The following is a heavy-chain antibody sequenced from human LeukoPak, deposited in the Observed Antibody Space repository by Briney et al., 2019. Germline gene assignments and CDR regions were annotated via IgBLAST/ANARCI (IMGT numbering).Heavy chain of an antibody. J-gene: IGHJ4*02. Sequence: GGSLRLSCAASGFKFSDYYMSWIRQAPGKGLEWLSYISSSGNITYYADSVKGRFIVSRDNTKSALFLQMNSLRAEDTAVYYCARDLDIVVVPAAPVPDYWGQGTLVTVSS. CDR2: ISSSGNIT. CDR1: GFKFSDYY. V-gene: IGHV3-11*01. CDR3: ARDLDIVVVPAAPVPDY. D-gene: IGHD2-2*03.